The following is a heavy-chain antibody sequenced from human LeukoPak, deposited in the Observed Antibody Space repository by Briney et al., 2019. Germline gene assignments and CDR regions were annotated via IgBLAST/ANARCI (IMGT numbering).Heavy chain of an antibody. D-gene: IGHD3-3*01. V-gene: IGHV4-34*01. CDR1: GGSFSGYY. Sequence: PSETLSLTCAVYGGSFSGYYWSWIRQPPGKGLEWIGSIYYSGSTYYNPSLKSRVTISVDTSKNQFSLKLSSVTAADTAVYYCARHEATYYDFWSGYCSTTAPGSFDYWGQGTLVTVSS. CDR2: IYYSGST. CDR3: ARHEATYYDFWSGYCSTTAPGSFDY. J-gene: IGHJ4*02.